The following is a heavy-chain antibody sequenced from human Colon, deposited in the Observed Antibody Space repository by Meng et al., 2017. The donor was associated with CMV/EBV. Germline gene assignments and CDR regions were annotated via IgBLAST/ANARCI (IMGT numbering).Heavy chain of an antibody. J-gene: IGHJ4*02. CDR3: GTFGGDFDY. Sequence: QAHLVQAGAEMTEPGASGKVSCKASGYNFTGYLIHWVRQAPGQGLEWMGWINPYSGDTIYAQKFEVGVTMTRDASITTAYLELSSLKSDDTAVYYCGTFGGDFDYWGQGTLVTVSS. D-gene: IGHD3-3*01. CDR1: GYNFTGYL. CDR2: INPYSGDT. V-gene: IGHV1-2*02.